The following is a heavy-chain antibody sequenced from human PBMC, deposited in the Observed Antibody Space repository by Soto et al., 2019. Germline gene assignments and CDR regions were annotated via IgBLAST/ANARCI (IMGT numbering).Heavy chain of an antibody. J-gene: IGHJ5*02. V-gene: IGHV4-31*03. CDR3: ARVRLVVVPAARLNWFDP. CDR2: IYYSGST. CDR1: GGSISSGGYY. D-gene: IGHD2-2*01. Sequence: SETLSLTCTVSGGSISSGGYYWSWTRQHPGKGLEWIGYIYYSGSTYYNPSLKSRITISVDTSKNQFSLKLSSVTAADTVVYYCARVRLVVVPAARLNWFDPWGQGTLVTVSS.